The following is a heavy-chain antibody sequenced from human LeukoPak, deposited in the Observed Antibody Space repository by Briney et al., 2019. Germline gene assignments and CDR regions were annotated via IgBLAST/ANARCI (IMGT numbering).Heavy chain of an antibody. CDR3: ARGPDGGGY. CDR2: IYYNGST. V-gene: IGHV4-59*01. CDR1: GGSISNYY. J-gene: IGHJ4*02. Sequence: SETLSLTCTVSGGSISNYYWSWIRQPPGKGLEWIGYIYYNGSTNYNPSLRSRVTMSVDTSKNQFSLKLSSVTAADTAVYYCARGPDGGGYWGQGTLVTVSS. D-gene: IGHD3-16*01.